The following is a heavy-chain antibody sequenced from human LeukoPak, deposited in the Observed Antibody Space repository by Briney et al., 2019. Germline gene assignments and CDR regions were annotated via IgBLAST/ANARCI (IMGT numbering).Heavy chain of an antibody. CDR3: ARDPRYCSGGSCYNFRFDP. Sequence: GASVKVSXKASGYTFTSYYMHWMRQAPGQGLEWIGIINPSGGSTSYAQKFQGRVTMTRDTSTSTVYMELSSLRSEDTAVYYCARDPRYCSGGSCYNFRFDPWGQGTLVTVSS. D-gene: IGHD2-15*01. CDR1: GYTFTSYY. J-gene: IGHJ5*02. CDR2: INPSGGST. V-gene: IGHV1-46*01.